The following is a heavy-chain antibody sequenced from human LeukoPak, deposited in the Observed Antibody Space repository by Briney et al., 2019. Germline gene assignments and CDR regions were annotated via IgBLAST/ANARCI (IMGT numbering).Heavy chain of an antibody. J-gene: IGHJ4*02. Sequence: GGSLRLSCAACGFTFRNDWMHWVRQAPGKGLVWVSRINTDGSTTTYADSVKGRFTISRDNAKNPLYLQMNSLRVEDTAVYYCARGRGGSYHYWGQGTLVTVSS. CDR2: INTDGSTT. CDR3: ARGRGGSYHY. D-gene: IGHD1-26*01. V-gene: IGHV3-74*01. CDR1: GFTFRNDW.